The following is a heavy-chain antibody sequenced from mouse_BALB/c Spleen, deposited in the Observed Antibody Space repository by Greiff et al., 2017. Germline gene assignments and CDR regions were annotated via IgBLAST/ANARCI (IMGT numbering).Heavy chain of an antibody. D-gene: IGHD4-1*01. Sequence: EVHLVESGAELVKPGASVKLSCTASGFNIKDTYMHWVKQRPEQGLEWIGRIDPANGNTKYDPKFQGKATITADTSSNTAYLQLSSLTSEDTAVYYCARTGTGYFDVWGAGTTVTVSS. CDR3: ARTGTGYFDV. V-gene: IGHV14-3*02. CDR1: GFNIKDTY. CDR2: IDPANGNT. J-gene: IGHJ1*01.